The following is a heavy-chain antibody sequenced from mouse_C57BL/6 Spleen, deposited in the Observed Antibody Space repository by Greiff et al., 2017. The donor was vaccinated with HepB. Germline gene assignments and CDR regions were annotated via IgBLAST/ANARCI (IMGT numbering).Heavy chain of an antibody. Sequence: EVQLQQSGPVLVKPGASVKMSCKASGYTFTDYYMNWVKQSHGKSLEWIGVINPYNGGTSYNQKFKGKATLTVDKSSSTAYMELNSLTSEDSAVYYCARSPYDGYYPYAMDYWGQGTSVTVSS. D-gene: IGHD2-3*01. J-gene: IGHJ4*01. V-gene: IGHV1-19*01. CDR1: GYTFTDYY. CDR2: INPYNGGT. CDR3: ARSPYDGYYPYAMDY.